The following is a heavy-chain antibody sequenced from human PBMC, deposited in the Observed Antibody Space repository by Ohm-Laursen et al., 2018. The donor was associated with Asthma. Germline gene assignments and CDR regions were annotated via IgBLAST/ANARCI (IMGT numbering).Heavy chain of an antibody. V-gene: IGHV3-30-3*02. CDR3: AIYCGSLCSDHDF. J-gene: IGHJ4*02. Sequence: SLRLSCTAPGFPSSRYAIHWVRQAPGKGLEWVAAISNDESSTYHADSVKGRFTMSRDNSKNILYLQMNSLRAEDAALYYCAIYCGSLCSDHDFWGQGTLVTVSS. CDR1: GFPSSRYA. D-gene: IGHD2-21*01. CDR2: ISNDESST.